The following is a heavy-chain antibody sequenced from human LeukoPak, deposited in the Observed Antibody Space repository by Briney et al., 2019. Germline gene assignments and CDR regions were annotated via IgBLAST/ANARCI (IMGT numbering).Heavy chain of an antibody. Sequence: ASVKVSCKASGYTFTSYYMHWVRQAPGEGLEWMGIINPSGGSTSYAQKFQGRVTMTRDMSTSTVYMELSSLRSEDTAVYYCARVAAEVVGVPGAIGFGWLRRDYYYMDVWGKGTTVIVFS. CDR1: GYTFTSYY. J-gene: IGHJ6*03. CDR2: INPSGGST. V-gene: IGHV1-46*01. D-gene: IGHD2-2*02. CDR3: ARVAAEVVGVPGAIGFGWLRRDYYYMDV.